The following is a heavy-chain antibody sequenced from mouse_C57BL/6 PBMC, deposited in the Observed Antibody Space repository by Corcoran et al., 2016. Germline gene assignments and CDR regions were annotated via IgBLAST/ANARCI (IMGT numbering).Heavy chain of an antibody. V-gene: IGHV1-80*01. Sequence: QVQLQQSGAELVKPGASVKISCKASGYAFSSYWMNWVKQRPGKGLEWIGQIYPGDGDTNYNGKFKGEATLTADKSSSTAYMQLSSLTSEDSAVYFCARYYYGSSYAWFAYWGQGTLVTVSA. CDR2: IYPGDGDT. CDR3: ARYYYGSSYAWFAY. D-gene: IGHD1-1*01. J-gene: IGHJ3*01. CDR1: GYAFSSYW.